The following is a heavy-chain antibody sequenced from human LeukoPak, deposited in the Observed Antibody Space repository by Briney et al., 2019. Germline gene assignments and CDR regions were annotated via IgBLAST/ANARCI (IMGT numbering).Heavy chain of an antibody. CDR3: ARAFQVNYPPDSLGY. V-gene: IGHV1-18*01. CDR1: GYTFIGYG. CDR2: ISAYNGNT. Sequence: GASVKVSCKASGYTFIGYGLSWVRQAPGQGLEWMGWISAYNGNTNYAQKLQGRVTMTTDTSTSTAYMELRSLRSDDTAVYYCARAFQVNYPPDSLGYWGQGTLVTVSP. J-gene: IGHJ4*02. D-gene: IGHD4-11*01.